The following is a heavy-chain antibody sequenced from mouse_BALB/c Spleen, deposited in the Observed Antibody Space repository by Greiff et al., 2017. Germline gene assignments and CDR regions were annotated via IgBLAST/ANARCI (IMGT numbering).Heavy chain of an antibody. CDR1: GYTFTSYW. V-gene: IGHV1-69*02. Sequence: VQLQQPGAELVRPGASVKLSCKASGYTFTSYWINWVKQRPGQGLEWIGNIYPSDSYTNYNQKFKDKATLTVDKSSSTAYMQLSSPTSEDSAVYYCTRGPTTAYWGQGTLVTVSA. CDR3: TRGPTTAY. D-gene: IGHD1-1*01. J-gene: IGHJ3*01. CDR2: IYPSDSYT.